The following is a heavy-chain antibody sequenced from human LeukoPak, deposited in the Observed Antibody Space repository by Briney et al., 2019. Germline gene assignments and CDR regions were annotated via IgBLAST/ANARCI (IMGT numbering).Heavy chain of an antibody. D-gene: IGHD2-21*02. CDR2: INHSGST. J-gene: IGHJ4*02. CDR3: ARGWFYCGGDCYVDY. Sequence: SETLSLTCAVYAGSFSPYYCGCNRQPPGKGLEWIGEINHSGSTNYNPSLKSRVTISVDTSKNQFSLRLSSVTAADTAVYYCARGWFYCGGDCYVDYWGQGTLVTVSS. CDR1: AGSFSPYY. V-gene: IGHV4-34*01.